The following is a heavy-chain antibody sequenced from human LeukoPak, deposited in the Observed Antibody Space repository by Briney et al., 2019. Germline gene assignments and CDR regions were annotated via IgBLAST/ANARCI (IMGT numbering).Heavy chain of an antibody. CDR2: ISYSGST. CDR3: ARGFCSGGTCYRTFFHY. CDR1: GGSISSYY. Sequence: SETLSLTCTVSGGSISSYYWSWIRQPPGKGLEWIGYISYSGSTNYYPSLKSRVTISVDTSKNQFSLKLSSVTAADTAVYYCARGFCSGGTCYRTFFHYWGQGTLVTVSS. J-gene: IGHJ4*02. V-gene: IGHV4-59*01. D-gene: IGHD2-15*01.